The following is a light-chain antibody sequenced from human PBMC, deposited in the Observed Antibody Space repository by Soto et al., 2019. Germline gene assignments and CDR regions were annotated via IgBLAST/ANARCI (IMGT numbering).Light chain of an antibody. CDR3: SSTHV. V-gene: IGLV2-14*03. Sequence: QSALTQPASVSGSPGQSITISCTGTSSDVGAYNFVSWYQQHPGKVPKLMIFDVSSRPSGVPDRFSGSKSGNTASLTISGLQAEDEGDYTSSSTHVFGSGTQLTVL. CDR2: DVS. CDR1: SSDVGAYNF. J-gene: IGLJ7*01.